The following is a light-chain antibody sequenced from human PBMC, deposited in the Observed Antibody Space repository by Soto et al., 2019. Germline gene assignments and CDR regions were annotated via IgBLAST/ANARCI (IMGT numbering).Light chain of an antibody. J-gene: IGKJ1*01. CDR3: QQYYSYPRT. CDR2: KAS. V-gene: IGKV1-5*03. Sequence: IQMTQSPSSLSASFADRVTITFRASQSIRRSLNWYQQKPGKAPKLLIYKASTLKSGVPSRFSGSGSGTEFTLTISSLQPDDFATYYCQQYYSYPRTFGQGTKVDIK. CDR1: QSIRRS.